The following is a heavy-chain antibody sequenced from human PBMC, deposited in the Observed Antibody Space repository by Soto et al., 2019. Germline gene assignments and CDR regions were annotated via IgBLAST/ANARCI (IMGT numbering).Heavy chain of an antibody. D-gene: IGHD1-26*01. V-gene: IGHV4-61*08. Sequence: PSETLSLTCSVSGVSVSSDDYYWNWIRQPPGKGLEWIGYNHIRGRTNYNPSLGSRVAISLDTSKNQFSLTLTSVTAADTAIYYCARLLDINSCPLDFWGQETLVTVSS. CDR3: ARLLDINSCPLDF. CDR2: NHIRGRT. CDR1: GVSVSSDDYY. J-gene: IGHJ4*02.